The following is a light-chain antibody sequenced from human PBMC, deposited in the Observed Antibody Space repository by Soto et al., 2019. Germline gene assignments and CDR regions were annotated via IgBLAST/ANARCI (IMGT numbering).Light chain of an antibody. J-gene: IGKJ4*01. CDR3: QQYSSSPVT. V-gene: IGKV3-20*01. Sequence: EIVLAKSPGTLSLSPGERATLSCRASQRVSNTSLAWYQQKPGQAPRLLIYGVSRRATGIPDRFSGSGSGTDYTHTISRLEPEDFSVYYCQQYSSSPVTFGGGTKVEIK. CDR1: QRVSNTS. CDR2: GVS.